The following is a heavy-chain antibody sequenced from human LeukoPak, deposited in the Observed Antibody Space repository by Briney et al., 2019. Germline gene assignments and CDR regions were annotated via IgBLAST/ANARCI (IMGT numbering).Heavy chain of an antibody. CDR1: GFTFSTYA. CDR3: AALGVGGY. CDR2: ISGSGGTT. J-gene: IGHJ4*02. V-gene: IGHV3-23*01. D-gene: IGHD3-16*01. Sequence: GGSLRLSCAASGFTFSTYAMSWVRQAPGKGLEWVSAISGSGGTTYYADSVKGRFTISRDNSKNTLYLQMNSLRAEDTAIYYCAALGVGGYWGQGTLVTVSS.